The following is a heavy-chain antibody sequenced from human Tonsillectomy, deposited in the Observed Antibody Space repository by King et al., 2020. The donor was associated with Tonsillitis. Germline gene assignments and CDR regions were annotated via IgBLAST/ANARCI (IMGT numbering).Heavy chain of an antibody. CDR1: GYSFTSYW. J-gene: IGHJ5*02. D-gene: IGHD6-19*01. Sequence: VQLVESGAEVKKXGESLKISCKGSGYSFTSYWIGWVRQMPGKGLEWMGIIYPGDSDTRYSPSFQGQVTISADKSISTAYLQWSSLKASDTAMYYCARGAIYSSGWYHWFDPWGQGTLVTVSS. CDR3: ARGAIYSSGWYHWFDP. CDR2: IYPGDSDT. V-gene: IGHV5-51*01.